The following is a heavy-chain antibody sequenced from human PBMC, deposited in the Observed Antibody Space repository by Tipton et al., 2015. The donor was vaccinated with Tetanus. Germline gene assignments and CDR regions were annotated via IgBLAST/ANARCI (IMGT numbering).Heavy chain of an antibody. CDR3: ARDQGGGRVVRLNWLDP. D-gene: IGHD6-6*01. CDR2: TYIRGTT. J-gene: IGHJ5*02. Sequence: GLVKPSETLSLTCTVSGGSISSYYWSWIRQPAGKGLERIGRTYIRGTTTYNPSLKSRVTISVDTSENQMSLRLTSVTAADTAVYYCARDQGGGRVVRLNWLDPWGQGTLVTVSS. V-gene: IGHV4-4*07. CDR1: GGSISSYY.